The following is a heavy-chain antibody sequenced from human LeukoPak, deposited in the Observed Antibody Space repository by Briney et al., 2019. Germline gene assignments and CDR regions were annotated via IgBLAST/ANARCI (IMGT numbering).Heavy chain of an antibody. J-gene: IGHJ5*02. CDR2: ISVYNGNT. V-gene: IGHV1-18*01. CDR1: GNSFPSYG. Sequence: ASVKVSCKASGNSFPSYGISWVRQAPGQGLEWMGWISVYNGNTNYAQKLQGRVTMTTDTSTSTAYMELRSLRSDDTAVYYCARGQTGLFDPWGQGTLVTVSS. CDR3: ARGQTGLFDP. D-gene: IGHD1-1*01.